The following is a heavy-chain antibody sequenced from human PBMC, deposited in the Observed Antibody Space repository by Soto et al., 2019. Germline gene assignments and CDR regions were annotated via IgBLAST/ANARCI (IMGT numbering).Heavy chain of an antibody. CDR3: ARDNSMIVVACPLLDY. Sequence: ASVKVSCKASGYSFPSYGISWARQAPGQGLEWMGWISAYNGNTNYAQKFQGRVTMTRDTSTSTAYMGLMSLRPEDTAVYYCARDNSMIVVACPLLDYWGQGTLVTVSS. CDR2: ISAYNGNT. V-gene: IGHV1-18*01. J-gene: IGHJ4*02. D-gene: IGHD3-22*01. CDR1: GYSFPSYG.